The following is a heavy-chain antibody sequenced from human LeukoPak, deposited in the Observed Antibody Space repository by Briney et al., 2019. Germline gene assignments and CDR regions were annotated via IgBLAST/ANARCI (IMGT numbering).Heavy chain of an antibody. Sequence: GGSLRLSCAASGFTLRDYHGMWVRQAPGEGGEWLSHIMKCSHYIYYAGAVRGRFTTSRDNAKISLYLQMNSLRGEDTAVYYCARSGGPGTYHQLRYNWFDPWGQGTLVTVSS. CDR3: ARSGGPGTYHQLRYNWFDP. CDR1: GFTLRDYH. J-gene: IGHJ5*02. D-gene: IGHD3-10*01. V-gene: IGHV3-21*05. CDR2: IMKCSHYI.